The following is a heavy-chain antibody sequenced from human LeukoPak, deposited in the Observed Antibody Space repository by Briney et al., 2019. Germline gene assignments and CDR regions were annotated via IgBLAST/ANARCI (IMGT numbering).Heavy chain of an antibody. CDR1: GYTFTGYY. V-gene: IGHV1-2*02. CDR2: INPNSGGT. J-gene: IGHJ4*01. D-gene: IGHD1-26*01. Sequence: ASVKVSCKASGYTFTGYYMHWVRQAPGQGLEWMGWINPNSGGTNYAQKFQGRVTVTRDTSISTAHMELSRLTSDDTAVYYCAREIVPSGGDWWGQGNLVNVSS. CDR3: AREIVPSGGDW.